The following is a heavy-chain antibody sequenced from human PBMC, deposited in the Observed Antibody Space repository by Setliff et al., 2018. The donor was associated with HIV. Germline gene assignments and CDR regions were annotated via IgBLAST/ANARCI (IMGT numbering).Heavy chain of an antibody. CDR2: MTASGSNI. V-gene: IGHV3-48*03. CDR3: ARDATRGGDMDV. CDR1: GFTFSIYE. D-gene: IGHD2-15*01. J-gene: IGHJ6*03. Sequence: PGGSLRLSCAASGFTFSIYEMNWVRQAPGKGLEWVSYMTASGSNIYYADSVKGRFTISRDNAKNSLYLQMSSLRAEDTAIYYCARDATRGGDMDVWGKGITVTVSS.